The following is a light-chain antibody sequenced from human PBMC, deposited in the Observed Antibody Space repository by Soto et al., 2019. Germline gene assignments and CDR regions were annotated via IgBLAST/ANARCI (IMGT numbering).Light chain of an antibody. CDR1: TSDVGGYDF. Sequence: QSALTQPASVSGSPGQSITISCTGTTSDVGGYDFVSWYQQHPGKAPKLIIYEVSNRPSGVSNRFSASKSGNTASLTISGLQAEDEADYYCSSYTSSSTLVLGGGTKLTVL. J-gene: IGLJ2*01. CDR2: EVS. V-gene: IGLV2-14*01. CDR3: SSYTSSSTLV.